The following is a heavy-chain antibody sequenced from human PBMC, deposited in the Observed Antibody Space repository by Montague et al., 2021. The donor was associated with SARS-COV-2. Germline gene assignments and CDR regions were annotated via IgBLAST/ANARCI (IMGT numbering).Heavy chain of an antibody. CDR1: GFFFGGYW. J-gene: IGHJ2*01. CDR3: AGDEKEQQLRYFDL. D-gene: IGHD6-13*01. V-gene: IGHV3-7*01. CDR2: IRQDANEK. Sequence: SLRLSCAASGFFFGGYWMSWVRQAPGKGLEWVANIRQDANEKYYVDSVRGRSTISRDNGKNSVYLQMNSLRAEDTAVYFCAGDEKEQQLRYFDLWGRGTLVTVSS.